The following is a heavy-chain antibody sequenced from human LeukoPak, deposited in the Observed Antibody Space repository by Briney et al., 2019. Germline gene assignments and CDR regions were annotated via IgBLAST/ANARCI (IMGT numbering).Heavy chain of an antibody. D-gene: IGHD2-2*01. CDR1: GYTFTSYG. CDR2: ISAYNGNT. V-gene: IGHV1-18*01. Sequence: ASVKVSCKASGYTFTSYGISWVRQAPGQGLEWLGWISAYNGNTNYAQKLQGRVTMTTDTSTSTAYMELRSLRSDDTAVYYCARDLVCSSTSCPLYYYYGMDVWGQGTTVTVSS. J-gene: IGHJ6*02. CDR3: ARDLVCSSTSCPLYYYYGMDV.